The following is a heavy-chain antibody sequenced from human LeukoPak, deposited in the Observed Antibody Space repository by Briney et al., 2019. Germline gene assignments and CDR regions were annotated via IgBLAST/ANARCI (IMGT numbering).Heavy chain of an antibody. CDR2: INTNTGSP. CDR3: ARDYGAMITFGGVIATSYYYYMDV. V-gene: IGHV7-4-1*02. CDR1: GYTFTSYA. D-gene: IGHD3-16*02. J-gene: IGHJ6*03. Sequence: GASVKVSCKASGYTFTSYAMNWVRQAPGQGPEWMGWINTNTGSPTYAQGFTGRFVFSLDTSVSTAYLQISSLKAEDTAVYYCARDYGAMITFGGVIATSYYYYMDVWGKGTTVTISS.